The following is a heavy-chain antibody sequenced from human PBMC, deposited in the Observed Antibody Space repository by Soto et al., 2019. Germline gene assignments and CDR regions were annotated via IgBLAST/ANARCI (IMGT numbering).Heavy chain of an antibody. D-gene: IGHD3-3*01. CDR2: IYYSGST. V-gene: IGHV4-31*03. Sequence: SETLSLTCTVSGGSISSGGYYWSWIRQHPGKGLEWIGYIYYSGSTYYNPSLKSRVTISVDTSKNQFSLKLSSVTAADTAVYYCARVKQSNYDFWSGYPREAHGYYYMDVWGKGTTVTVSS. CDR1: GGSISSGGYY. J-gene: IGHJ6*03. CDR3: ARVKQSNYDFWSGYPREAHGYYYMDV.